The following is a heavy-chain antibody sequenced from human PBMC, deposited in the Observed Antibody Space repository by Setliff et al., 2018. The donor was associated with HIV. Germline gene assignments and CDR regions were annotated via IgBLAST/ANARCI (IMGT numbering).Heavy chain of an antibody. D-gene: IGHD3-10*01. CDR1: GGSISSGSYY. V-gene: IGHV4-39*07. J-gene: IGHJ2*01. CDR3: ARETNASGSLTAYWYFDL. Sequence: SETLSLTCTVSGGSISSGSYYWSWIRQPPGKGLEWIGSIYHTGSTYYEPSLRGRVTISIDRSKNQFSLKLNSVTAADTAVYYCARETNASGSLTAYWYFDLWGRGTLVTVSS. CDR2: IYHTGST.